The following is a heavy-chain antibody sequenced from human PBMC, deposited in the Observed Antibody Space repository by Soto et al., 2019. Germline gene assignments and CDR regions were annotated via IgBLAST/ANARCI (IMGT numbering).Heavy chain of an antibody. D-gene: IGHD2-15*01. J-gene: IGHJ5*02. Sequence: VSVKVSCEASGYTFTSNYMHWVRQAPGQGLEWMGIINPSGGSTSYAQKFQGRVTMTRDTSTGTVYMELSSLRSEDTAVYYCARDSLEVVAATPRASWFDPWGQGTLVTVSS. CDR3: ARDSLEVVAATPRASWFDP. CDR1: GYTFTSNY. V-gene: IGHV1-46*01. CDR2: INPSGGST.